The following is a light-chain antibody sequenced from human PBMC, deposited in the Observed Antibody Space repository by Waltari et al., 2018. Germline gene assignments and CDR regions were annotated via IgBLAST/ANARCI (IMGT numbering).Light chain of an antibody. CDR3: CSYAGSYTFAV. CDR2: DVS. Sequence: QSALTQPRSVSGSPGQSVTISCTGTSSDVGGYNYVSWYQQHPGKAPKLMIYDVSKRPSGVPDRVSGSKSGNTASLTIAGLQAEDEADYYCCSYAGSYTFAVFGTGTKVTVL. V-gene: IGLV2-11*01. CDR1: SSDVGGYNY. J-gene: IGLJ1*01.